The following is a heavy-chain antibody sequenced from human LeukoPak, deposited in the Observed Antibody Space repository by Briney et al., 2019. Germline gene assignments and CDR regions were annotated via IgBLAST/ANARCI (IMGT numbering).Heavy chain of an antibody. CDR3: AKDKDDILTGYFDY. Sequence: GGSLRLSCAASGFTFSSYAMSWVRQAPGKGLEWVSAISGSGGSTYYAGSVKGRFTISRDNSKNTLYLQMNSLRAEDTALYYCAKDKDDILTGYFDYWGQGTLVTVSS. V-gene: IGHV3-23*01. CDR1: GFTFSSYA. D-gene: IGHD3-9*01. CDR2: ISGSGGST. J-gene: IGHJ4*02.